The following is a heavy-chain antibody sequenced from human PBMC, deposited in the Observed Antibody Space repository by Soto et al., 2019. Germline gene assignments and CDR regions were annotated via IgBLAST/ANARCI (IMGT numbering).Heavy chain of an antibody. CDR3: ARSLLRYSSGWYYYYYGMDV. CDR1: GYSLNSYW. V-gene: IGHV5-51*01. Sequence: PGESPKIPCNGFGYSLNSYWLALVRQMPGKGLEWMGIISPGDSDTRYSPSFQGQVTISADKSISTAYLQWSSLKASDTAMYYCARSLLRYSSGWYYYYYGMDVWGQGTTVTVSS. CDR2: ISPGDSDT. J-gene: IGHJ6*02. D-gene: IGHD6-19*01.